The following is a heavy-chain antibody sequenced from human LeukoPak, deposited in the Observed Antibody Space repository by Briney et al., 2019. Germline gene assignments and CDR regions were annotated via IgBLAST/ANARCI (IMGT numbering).Heavy chain of an antibody. D-gene: IGHD3-3*01. CDR1: GYTFTSYY. J-gene: IGHJ4*02. CDR2: INPSGGST. V-gene: IGHV1-46*01. CDR3: GRVPSTLFDFWSAYVIDY. Sequence: GASVKVSCKASGYTFTSYYMHWVRQAPGQGLEWMGIINPSGGSTSYAQKFQGRVTMTSDTSTSTVYMELSSLRSDDTAVFYCGRVPSTLFDFWSAYVIDYWGQGTLVTVSS.